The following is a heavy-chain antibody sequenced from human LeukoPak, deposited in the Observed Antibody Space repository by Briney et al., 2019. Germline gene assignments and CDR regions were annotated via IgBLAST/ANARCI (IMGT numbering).Heavy chain of an antibody. D-gene: IGHD2-15*01. CDR2: IYYSGST. CDR1: GGSISSGDYY. Sequence: PSETLSLTCTVSGGSISSGDYYWSWIRQPPGKGLEWIGYIYYSGSTDYNPSLQSRVTISVDTSKNQFSLKLSSVTAADTAVYYCARHGKIDAYSPYFDYWGQGTLVTVSS. J-gene: IGHJ4*02. V-gene: IGHV4-30-4*08. CDR3: ARHGKIDAYSPYFDY.